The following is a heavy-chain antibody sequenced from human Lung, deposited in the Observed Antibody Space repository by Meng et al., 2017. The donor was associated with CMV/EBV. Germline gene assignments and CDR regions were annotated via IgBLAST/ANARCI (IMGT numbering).Heavy chain of an antibody. D-gene: IGHD5-18*01. CDR1: GGSISSGDYY. CDR3: ARALDTAMVTFDY. CDR2: IYYSGST. J-gene: IGHJ4*02. V-gene: IGHV4-30-4*08. Sequence: SGPGLLKPSQTLSLTCTFSGGSISSGDYYWSWIRQPPGKGLEWIGYIYYSGSTYYNPSLKSRVTISVDTSKNQFSLKLSSVTAADTAVYYCARALDTAMVTFDYWGQGTLVTVSS.